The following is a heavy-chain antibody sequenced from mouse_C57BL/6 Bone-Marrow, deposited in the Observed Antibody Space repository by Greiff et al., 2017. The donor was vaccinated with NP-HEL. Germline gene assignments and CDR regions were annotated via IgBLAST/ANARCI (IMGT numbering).Heavy chain of an antibody. V-gene: IGHV14-4*01. D-gene: IGHD4-1*01. CDR1: GFNIKDDY. CDR2: IDPENGDT. J-gene: IGHJ2*01. CDR3: TTLGRGGYFDY. Sequence: EVQLQQSGAELVRPGASVKLSCTASGFNIKDDYMHWVKQRPEQGLEWIGWIDPENGDTEYASKFQGKATITADTSSNTAYLQLSSLTSEDTAVYYCTTLGRGGYFDYWGQGTTLTVSS.